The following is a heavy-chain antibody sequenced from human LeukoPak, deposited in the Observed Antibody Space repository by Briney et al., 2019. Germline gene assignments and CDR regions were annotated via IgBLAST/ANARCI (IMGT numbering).Heavy chain of an antibody. D-gene: IGHD5-24*01. CDR2: LKEDGTEK. J-gene: IGHJ4*02. CDR3: ARMMASVPRGVPDY. Sequence: GGSLSLSCASSGFPFSGYWLTWVRQAPGKGLEWVANLKEDGTEKYYVASVKGRFTISRDNAKSSLYLQMDSLRAEDTAVYYCARMMASVPRGVPDYWGQGTLVTVSS. CDR1: GFPFSGYW. V-gene: IGHV3-7*01.